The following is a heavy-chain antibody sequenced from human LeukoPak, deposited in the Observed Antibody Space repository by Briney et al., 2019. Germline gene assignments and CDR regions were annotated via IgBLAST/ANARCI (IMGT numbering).Heavy chain of an antibody. J-gene: IGHJ4*02. CDR3: ARGAPGGNDYGDY. Sequence: SETLSLTCTVSGASISSYYWSWVRQPPGKGLEWIGYIFHSGSTNYNPSLKSRVTISVDTSKNQLSLKLSSVTAADTAVYYCARGAPGGNDYGDYWGQGTLVTVSS. CDR2: IFHSGST. V-gene: IGHV4-59*01. CDR1: GASISSYY.